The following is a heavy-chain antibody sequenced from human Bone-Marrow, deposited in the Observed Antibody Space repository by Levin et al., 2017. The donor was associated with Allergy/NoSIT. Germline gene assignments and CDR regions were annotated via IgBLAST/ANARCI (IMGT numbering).Heavy chain of an antibody. CDR3: ATSSGWEGGSGSASLNY. V-gene: IGHV1-69-2*01. D-gene: IGHD3-10*01. CDR1: GYSFNDYY. Sequence: ASVKVSCKGSGYSFNDYYIHWVQQAPGKGLEWMGLIDPENGETIFAAKFQGRVTITADTSTDIAYMELRSLTSEDTAVYHCATSSGWEGGSGSASLNYWGQGTLVTVSS. CDR2: IDPENGET. J-gene: IGHJ4*02.